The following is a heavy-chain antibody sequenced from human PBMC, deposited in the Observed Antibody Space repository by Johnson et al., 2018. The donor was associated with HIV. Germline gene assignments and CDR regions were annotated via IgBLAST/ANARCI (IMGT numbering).Heavy chain of an antibody. CDR2: ISGSGGST. CDR3: AFESGSYFRHAFDV. Sequence: VQLVESGGVLVQPGGSLRLSCAASGFTFSSYALTWVRQAPGRGLEWVSTISGSGGSTYYADSVKGRFTISRDNSKNTLYLQMNSLRSEDTAVYSCAFESGSYFRHAFDVWGQGTMVTVSS. V-gene: IGHV3-23*04. CDR1: GFTFSSYA. J-gene: IGHJ3*01. D-gene: IGHD1-26*01.